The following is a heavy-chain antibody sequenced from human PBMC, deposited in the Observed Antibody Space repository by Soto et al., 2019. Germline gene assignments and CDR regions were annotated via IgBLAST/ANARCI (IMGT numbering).Heavy chain of an antibody. V-gene: IGHV1-18*01. D-gene: IGHD2-15*01. Sequence: QVQLEQSGAEVKEPGASVKISYKTSGYTFANYGVTWVRQAPGQGLEWVGCNTDYAQKFQGTVTMTRDTSTSTAYLELRSLKSDDTAVYYCARGGPHIYGGSWIYYFDYWGQGTLVTVSS. CDR1: GYTFANYG. J-gene: IGHJ4*02. CDR2: NT. CDR3: ARGGPHIYGGSWIYYFDY.